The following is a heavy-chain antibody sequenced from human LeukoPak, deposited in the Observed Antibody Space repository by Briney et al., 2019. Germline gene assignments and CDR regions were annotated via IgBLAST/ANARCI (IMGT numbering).Heavy chain of an antibody. D-gene: IGHD3-22*01. CDR3: ARDSYYDSSRSR. J-gene: IGHJ4*02. Sequence: SQTLSLTCTVSGGSISSGGYYWSWIRQHPGKGLEWIGYIYYSGSTYYNPSLKSRVTISVDTSKNQFSLKLSTVTAADTAVYYCARDSYYDSSRSRWGQGTLVTVSS. CDR2: IYYSGST. CDR1: GGSISSGGYY. V-gene: IGHV4-31*03.